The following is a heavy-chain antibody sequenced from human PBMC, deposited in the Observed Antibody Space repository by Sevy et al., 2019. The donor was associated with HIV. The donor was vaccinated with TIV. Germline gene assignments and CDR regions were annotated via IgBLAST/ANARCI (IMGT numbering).Heavy chain of an antibody. Sequence: GGSLRLSCAASGFTFSSYAMSWVRQAPGKGLEWVSAISGSGGSTYYADSVKGRFTISRDNSKNTLYLQMNSLRAEDTAVYYCAKGGYCSSTSCYTDAFDIWGQGTMVTV. D-gene: IGHD2-2*02. CDR3: AKGGYCSSTSCYTDAFDI. CDR1: GFTFSSYA. J-gene: IGHJ3*02. V-gene: IGHV3-23*01. CDR2: ISGSGGST.